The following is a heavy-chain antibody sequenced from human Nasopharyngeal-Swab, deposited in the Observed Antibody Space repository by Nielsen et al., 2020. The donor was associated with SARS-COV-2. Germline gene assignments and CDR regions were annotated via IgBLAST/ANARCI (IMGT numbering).Heavy chain of an antibody. D-gene: IGHD2-2*01. CDR3: ARGLSGIVPAPILGLGPYYYYYYMDV. Sequence: HQAPGKGLEWIAEINHSGSTNYNPSLKSRVTLSVDTSMNQFSLELSSVTAADTAVYYCARGLSGIVPAPILGLGPYYYYYYMDVWGKGTTVTVSS. V-gene: IGHV4-34*01. CDR2: INHSGST. J-gene: IGHJ6*03.